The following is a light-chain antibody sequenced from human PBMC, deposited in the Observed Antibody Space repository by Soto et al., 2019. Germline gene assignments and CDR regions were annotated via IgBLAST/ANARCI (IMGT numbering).Light chain of an antibody. CDR2: DVS. J-gene: IGKJ5*01. V-gene: IGKV3-15*01. CDR1: QSITGN. CDR3: QQYDILPIT. Sequence: EIVMTQSPATLSVSPGETATLSCRASQSITGNLTWYQQKPGQAPRLLIYDVSTRATGIPARFSGSGSGTHFTFTISSLQTEDIGTYYCQQYDILPITFGRGTRLEIK.